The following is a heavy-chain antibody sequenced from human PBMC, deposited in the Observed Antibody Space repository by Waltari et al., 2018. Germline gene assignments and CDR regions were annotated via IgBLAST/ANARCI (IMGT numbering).Heavy chain of an antibody. V-gene: IGHV3-21*02. J-gene: IGHJ4*02. Sequence: EVQLVESGGGLVKPGGSLRLSCSASGFSIRSYSMGWVRQAPGKGLEWISTISSTSSYIFDTDSLRGRFAISRDNARDLLYLQMNSLRAEDTAVYYCARDPGSGRFFDYWGQGILVTVSS. CDR2: ISSTSSYI. CDR3: ARDPGSGRFFDY. D-gene: IGHD1-26*01. CDR1: GFSIRSYS.